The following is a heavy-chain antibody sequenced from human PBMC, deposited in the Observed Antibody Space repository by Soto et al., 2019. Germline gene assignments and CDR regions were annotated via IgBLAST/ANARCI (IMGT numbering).Heavy chain of an antibody. CDR1: GFTFSSNA. J-gene: IGHJ4*02. V-gene: IGHV3-23*01. Sequence: GESLRLSSAASGFTFSSNAMSWVRQAPGKGLAWVSAISGSGGSTYYADSVKGRFTISRDNSNNTLYLQMNSLRAEDTAVYYCAKVVRYCTNGVCCPCDYWGQGTLVTVSS. CDR3: AKVVRYCTNGVCCPCDY. CDR2: ISGSGGST. D-gene: IGHD2-8*01.